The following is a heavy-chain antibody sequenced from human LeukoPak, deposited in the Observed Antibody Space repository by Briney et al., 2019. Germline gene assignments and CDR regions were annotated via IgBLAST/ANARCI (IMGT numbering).Heavy chain of an antibody. D-gene: IGHD6-19*01. CDR3: ARVVTLGYTSGWYSDYGMDV. V-gene: IGHV1-18*01. J-gene: IGHJ6*02. CDR1: GYTFTSYG. Sequence: ASVKVSCKASGYTFTSYGINWVRQAPGQGLEWMGWISAYSGNTNYAQNVQGRVTMTTDTFTSTAYMELRSLRSDDTAVYYCARVVTLGYTSGWYSDYGMDVWGQGTRVGVSS. CDR2: ISAYSGNT.